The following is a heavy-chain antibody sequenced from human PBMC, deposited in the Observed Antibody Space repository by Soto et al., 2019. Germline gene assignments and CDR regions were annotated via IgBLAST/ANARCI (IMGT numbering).Heavy chain of an antibody. Sequence: GSLRLSCTASGFTFSRYAMSWVRQPPGKGLEWVSTISDSGSTYYAESVKGRLTISRDNSKHTLYLQMNSLRAEDTAVYYCAKGGLGDCSTTSCLFHFDNWGLGALVSVSS. D-gene: IGHD2-2*01. V-gene: IGHV3-23*01. CDR2: ISDSGST. J-gene: IGHJ4*02. CDR3: AKGGLGDCSTTSCLFHFDN. CDR1: GFTFSRYA.